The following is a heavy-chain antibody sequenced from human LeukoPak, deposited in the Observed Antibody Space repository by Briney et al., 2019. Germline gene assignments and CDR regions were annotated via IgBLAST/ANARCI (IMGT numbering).Heavy chain of an antibody. J-gene: IGHJ4*02. CDR2: IYYSGST. Sequence: SQTLSLTCTVSGGSISSGDYYWSWIRQPPGKGLEWIGSIYYSGSTYYNPSLKSRVTISVDTSKNQFSLKLSSVTAADTAVYYCATMVIAAAGRDYWGQGALVTVSS. CDR1: GGSISSGDYY. D-gene: IGHD6-13*01. V-gene: IGHV4-39*01. CDR3: ATMVIAAAGRDY.